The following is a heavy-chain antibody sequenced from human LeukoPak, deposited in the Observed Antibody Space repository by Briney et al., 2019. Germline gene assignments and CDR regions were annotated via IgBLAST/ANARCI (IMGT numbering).Heavy chain of an antibody. CDR1: GFTVSSNS. Sequence: GGSLRLSCTVSGFTVSSNSWSWVRQAPGKGLEWVSFIYSGGKTHSSDSVKGRFTISRDNSKNSLYLQMNSLRAEDTAVYYCAELGITMTGGVWGKGTTVTISS. D-gene: IGHD3-10*02. CDR2: IYSGGKT. V-gene: IGHV3-53*01. CDR3: AELGITMTGGV. J-gene: IGHJ6*04.